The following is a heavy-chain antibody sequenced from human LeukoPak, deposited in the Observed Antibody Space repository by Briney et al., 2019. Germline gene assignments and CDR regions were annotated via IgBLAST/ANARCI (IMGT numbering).Heavy chain of an antibody. J-gene: IGHJ4*02. V-gene: IGHV3-30*03. CDR1: GFTFSSYG. Sequence: GGSLRLSCAASGFTFSSYGMHWVRQAPGKGLEWVAVISYDGNKIYYADSVKGRFTISRDSSKNTVYLQMNSLRAEDTAVYYCARGPYYYDISGSPRGDYWGQGTLVTVSS. CDR3: ARGPYYYDISGSPRGDY. CDR2: ISYDGNKI. D-gene: IGHD3-22*01.